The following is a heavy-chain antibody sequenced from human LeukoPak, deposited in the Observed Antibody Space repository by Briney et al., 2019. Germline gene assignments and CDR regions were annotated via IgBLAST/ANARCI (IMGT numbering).Heavy chain of an antibody. CDR2: ISSSGST. CDR1: GDPISSGDYY. V-gene: IGHV4-61*02. D-gene: IGHD2-8*01. Sequence: PSETLSLTCTVSGDPISSGDYYWSWIRQPAGKGLEWIGRISSSGSTNYNPSLKSRVTISVDTSKNQFSLKLSSVTAADTAVYYCARGPKYPLMGGYFDLWGRGTLVTVSS. CDR3: ARGPKYPLMGGYFDL. J-gene: IGHJ2*01.